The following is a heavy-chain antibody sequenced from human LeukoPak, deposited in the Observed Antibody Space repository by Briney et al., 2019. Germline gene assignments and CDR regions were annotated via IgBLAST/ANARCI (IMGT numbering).Heavy chain of an antibody. CDR2: IYYSGST. J-gene: IGHJ4*02. D-gene: IGHD2-2*01. Sequence: SETLSLTCTVSGGSISSSSYYWGWIRQPPGKGLEWIGSIYYSGSTYYNPSLKSRVTMSVDTSKNQFSLKLSSVTAADTAVYYCARVGPYCSSTSCYADYWGQGTLVTVSS. V-gene: IGHV4-39*07. CDR1: GGSISSSSYY. CDR3: ARVGPYCSSTSCYADY.